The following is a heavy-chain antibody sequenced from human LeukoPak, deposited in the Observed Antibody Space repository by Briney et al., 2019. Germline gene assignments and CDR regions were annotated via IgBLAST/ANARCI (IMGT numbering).Heavy chain of an antibody. CDR1: GYTFTGYY. Sequence: GASVKVSCKASGYTFTGYYTHWVRQAPGQGLEWMGWINPDSGGTNYAQKFQGRVTMNRDTSISTAYMELSRLRSDDTAVYYCARDEATAYYYDSSGYTGEDYWGQGTLVTVSS. CDR2: INPDSGGT. CDR3: ARDEATAYYYDSSGYTGEDY. D-gene: IGHD3-22*01. J-gene: IGHJ4*02. V-gene: IGHV1-2*02.